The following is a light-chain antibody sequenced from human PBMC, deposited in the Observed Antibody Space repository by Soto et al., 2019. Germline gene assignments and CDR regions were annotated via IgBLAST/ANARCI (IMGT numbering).Light chain of an antibody. V-gene: IGKV1-5*01. J-gene: IGKJ1*01. Sequence: DIPMTQSPSTLSASVGAKVTITCRASQSVSRWLNWYQQKPGKAPRLLIYEASNLESGVPMRFSGSGSGTEFVLTITSLQPADSATYYCQQFNSKVWTFGQGTRVEI. CDR3: QQFNSKVWT. CDR1: QSVSRW. CDR2: EAS.